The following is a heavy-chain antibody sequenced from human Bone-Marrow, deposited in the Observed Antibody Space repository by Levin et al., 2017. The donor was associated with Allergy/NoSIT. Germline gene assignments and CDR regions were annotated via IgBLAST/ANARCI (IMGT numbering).Heavy chain of an antibody. D-gene: IGHD3-10*01. CDR2: ISGSGTST. J-gene: IGHJ5*02. Sequence: SCVASGLSFNSYAMSWVRQAPGKGLEWVSGISGSGTSTYYADSVKGRFTISRDNSKNTLDLQMNSLRAEDTAVYYCTKTQRVAMVRGVKDNWFDPWGQGTLVTVSS. V-gene: IGHV3-23*01. CDR3: TKTQRVAMVRGVKDNWFDP. CDR1: GLSFNSYA.